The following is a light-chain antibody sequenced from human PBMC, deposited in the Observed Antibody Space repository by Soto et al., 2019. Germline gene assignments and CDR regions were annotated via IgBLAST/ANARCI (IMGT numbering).Light chain of an antibody. Sequence: DIQITHFPSSLSASVGDRVTITCRASQSISSYLNWYQQKPGKAPKLLIYAASSLQSGVPSRFSGSGSGTDFTLTISCLQSEDFATYYCQQYYSYPITFGQGTRLEIK. CDR1: QSISSY. J-gene: IGKJ5*01. V-gene: IGKV1-39*01. CDR3: QQYYSYPIT. CDR2: AAS.